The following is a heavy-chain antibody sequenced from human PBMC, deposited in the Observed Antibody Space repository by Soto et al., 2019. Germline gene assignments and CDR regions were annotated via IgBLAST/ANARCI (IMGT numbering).Heavy chain of an antibody. CDR3: ARGVRYYSSEKPANFDY. J-gene: IGHJ4*02. CDR1: GFSFSSYA. D-gene: IGHD3-10*01. CDR2: ITVSGNIT. Sequence: GGSLRLSCAASGFSFSSYAMTWVRQAPGKGLEWVSTITVSGNITHYPDSVKGRFTISRDNSKNTLYLQMNSLRVEDTAVYYCARGVRYYSSEKPANFDYWGQGALVTVSS. V-gene: IGHV3-23*01.